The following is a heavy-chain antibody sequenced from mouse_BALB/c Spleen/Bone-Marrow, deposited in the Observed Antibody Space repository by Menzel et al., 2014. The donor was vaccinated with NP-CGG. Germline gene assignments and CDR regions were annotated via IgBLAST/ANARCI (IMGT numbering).Heavy chain of an antibody. CDR1: GYTFTSYW. V-gene: IGHV1-69*02. Sequence: QVQLQQPGAELVRPGASVKLSCKASGYTFTSYWINWVKQRPGQGLERIGNIYPSDSYTNYDQKFKDKATLTVDKSSSTAYMQLSSPTSEDSAVYYCTRRGTGNAMDYWGQGTSVTVSS. D-gene: IGHD3-3*01. CDR3: TRRGTGNAMDY. J-gene: IGHJ4*01. CDR2: IYPSDSYT.